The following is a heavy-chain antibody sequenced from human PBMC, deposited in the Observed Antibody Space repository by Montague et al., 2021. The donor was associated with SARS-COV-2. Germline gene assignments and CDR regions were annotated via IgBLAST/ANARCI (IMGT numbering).Heavy chain of an antibody. CDR3: ASAPRYSFGFWAY. Sequence: SETLSLTCAVYGASSSNYYWSWIRQSPWKGLEWVGEINHSGYTDYNPSLESRLTISLDSSKKQFSLKMTSVTAADTAIYYCASAPRYSFGFWAYWGQGTLVSVSS. V-gene: IGHV4-34*01. D-gene: IGHD5-12*01. CDR2: INHSGYT. CDR1: GASSSNYY. J-gene: IGHJ4*02.